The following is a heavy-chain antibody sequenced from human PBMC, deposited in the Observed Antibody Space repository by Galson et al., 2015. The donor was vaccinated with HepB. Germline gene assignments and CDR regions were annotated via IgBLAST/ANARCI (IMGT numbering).Heavy chain of an antibody. V-gene: IGHV1-2*02. D-gene: IGHD1-26*01. CDR2: INPNSGGT. CDR3: ARDLGRGRYFDY. CDR1: GYTFTGYY. J-gene: IGHJ4*02. Sequence: SVKVSCKASGYTFTGYYMHWVRQAPGQGLEWMGWINPNSGGTNYAQNFQDRVTMTRDTSISTAYMDLRRLRSDDTAVYYCARDLGRGRYFDYWGPGNLVIVSS.